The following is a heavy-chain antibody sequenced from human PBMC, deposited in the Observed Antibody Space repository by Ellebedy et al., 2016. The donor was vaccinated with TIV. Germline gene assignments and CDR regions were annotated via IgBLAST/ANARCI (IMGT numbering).Heavy chain of an antibody. CDR3: ARDGDYGMDV. CDR1: GGSISSYN. D-gene: IGHD4-17*01. CDR2: IYYTGNT. Sequence: SETLSLTCIVSGGSISSYNWNWIRQPPGKGLEWIGYIYYTGNTNSNPSLESRVTISVDTSKNQFSLKLSSVTAADTAVYYCARDGDYGMDVWGQGTTVTVSS. J-gene: IGHJ6*02. V-gene: IGHV4-59*01.